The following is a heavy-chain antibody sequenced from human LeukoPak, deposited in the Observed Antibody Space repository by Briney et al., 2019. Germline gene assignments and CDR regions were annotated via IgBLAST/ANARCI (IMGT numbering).Heavy chain of an antibody. V-gene: IGHV1-3*01. J-gene: IGHJ3*02. CDR2: INAGNGNT. Sequence: ASVKVSCKASGYTFTSYAMHWVRQAPGQRLEWMGWINAGNGNTKYSQKFQGRVTITRDTSASTAYMELSSLRSEDTAVYYCARMLGSGRYGSVIRYDAFDIWGQGTMVTVSS. CDR1: GYTFTSYA. CDR3: ARMLGSGRYGSVIRYDAFDI. D-gene: IGHD6-19*01.